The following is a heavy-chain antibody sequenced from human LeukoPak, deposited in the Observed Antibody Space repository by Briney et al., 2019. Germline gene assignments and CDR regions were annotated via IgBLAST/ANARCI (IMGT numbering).Heavy chain of an antibody. CDR3: ARPRSYGSSYDALDL. CDR2: IYPGDSDT. D-gene: IGHD6-13*01. CDR1: GYSFTSYW. V-gene: IGHV5-51*01. Sequence: EESLKISCKGSGYSFTSYWIGWVRQMPGKGLEWMGIIYPGDSDTRYSPSFQGQVTISADKSIGTAYLQWSSLQASDTAMYYCARPRSYGSSYDALDLWGQGTMVTVSS. J-gene: IGHJ3*01.